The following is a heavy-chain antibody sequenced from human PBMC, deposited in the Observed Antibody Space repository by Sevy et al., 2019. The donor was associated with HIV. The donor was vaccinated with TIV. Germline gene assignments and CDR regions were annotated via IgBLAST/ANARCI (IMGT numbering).Heavy chain of an antibody. V-gene: IGHV1-24*01. CDR2: FDENGEA. D-gene: IGHD1-26*01. Sequence: ASVKVSCKISGYTLREFPIHWVRQAPEKGLEWMGGFDENGEALYAQKFQGRVTLTDDTSIDTAYMELSSLRAEDSAMYYWATEIIVGRAYWGQGTRVTVSS. J-gene: IGHJ4*02. CDR1: GYTLREFP. CDR3: ATEIIVGRAY.